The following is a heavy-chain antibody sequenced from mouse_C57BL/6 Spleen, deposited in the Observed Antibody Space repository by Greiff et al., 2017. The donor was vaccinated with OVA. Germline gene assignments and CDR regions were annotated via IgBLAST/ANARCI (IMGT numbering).Heavy chain of an antibody. V-gene: IGHV5-15*01. CDR3: ARQHYYGSSYEYVDV. CDR1: GFTFSDYG. CDR2: ISNLAYSI. J-gene: IGHJ1*03. Sequence: EVKLVESGGGLVQPGGSLKLSCAASGFTFSDYGMAWVRQAPRKGPEWVAFISNLAYSIYYADTVTGRFTISRENAKNTLYLEMSSLRSEDTAMYYCARQHYYGSSYEYVDVWGTGTTGTVSS. D-gene: IGHD1-1*01.